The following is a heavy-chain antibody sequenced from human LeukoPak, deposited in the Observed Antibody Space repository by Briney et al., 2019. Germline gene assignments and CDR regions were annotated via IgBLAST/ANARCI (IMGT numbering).Heavy chain of an antibody. CDR2: IYYSGNT. Sequence: SETLSLTCTVSGGSISGYYLNWIRQPPGKGLEWIGYIYYSGNTNYNPSLKSRVTISVDTSKNQFSLKLSSVTAADTAVYYCARAPPVGEDYYYYYYMDVWGKGTTVTVSS. D-gene: IGHD3-3*01. J-gene: IGHJ6*03. V-gene: IGHV4-59*01. CDR1: GGSISGYY. CDR3: ARAPPVGEDYYYYYYMDV.